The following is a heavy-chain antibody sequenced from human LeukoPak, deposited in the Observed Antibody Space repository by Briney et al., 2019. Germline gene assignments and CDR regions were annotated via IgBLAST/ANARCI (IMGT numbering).Heavy chain of an antibody. CDR1: GGSISSYY. J-gene: IGHJ3*02. CDR3: ARRGAAAAPDAFDI. V-gene: IGHV4-4*07. D-gene: IGHD6-13*01. Sequence: SETLSLTCTVSGGSISSYYWSWIRQPAGKGLEWIGRIYTSGSTNYNPSLKSRVTISVDTSKNQFSLKLSSVTAADTAVYYCARRGAAAAPDAFDIWGQGTMVTVSS. CDR2: IYTSGST.